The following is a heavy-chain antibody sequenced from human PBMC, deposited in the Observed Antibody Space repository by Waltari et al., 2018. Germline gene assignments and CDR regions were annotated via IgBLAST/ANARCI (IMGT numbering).Heavy chain of an antibody. CDR1: GGTFSSYA. D-gene: IGHD3-10*01. Sequence: QVQLVQSGAEVKKPGSSVKVSCKASGGTFSSYAISWVRQAPGQGLEWMGGIIPIFGTANYAQQFQGRVTITADESTSTAYMELSSLVSEDTAVYYCARSVTKLHPLVFDYWGQGTLVTVSS. J-gene: IGHJ4*02. CDR3: ARSVTKLHPLVFDY. V-gene: IGHV1-69*01. CDR2: IIPIFGTA.